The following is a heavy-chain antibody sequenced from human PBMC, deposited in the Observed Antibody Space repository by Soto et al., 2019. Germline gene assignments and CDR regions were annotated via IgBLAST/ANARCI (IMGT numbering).Heavy chain of an antibody. CDR2: ISYDGSNQ. CDR3: AKVNQGHCGCECYRRSNNYYLDY. V-gene: IGHV3-30*18. J-gene: IGHJ4*02. D-gene: IGHD2-21*01. Sequence: QVQLVESGGGVVQPGRSLRLSCAASGFTFSSYGMHWVRQAPGKGLEWVAVISYDGSNQYYADSVKGRFTISRDNSKNTLHMQMNRLRAEDTAVYYRAKVNQGHCGCECYRRSNNYYLDYWGQVTLLTVSS. CDR1: GFTFSSYG.